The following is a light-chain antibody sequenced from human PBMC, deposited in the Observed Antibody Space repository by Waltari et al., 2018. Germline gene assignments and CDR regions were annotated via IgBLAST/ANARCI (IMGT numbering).Light chain of an antibody. V-gene: IGLV2-14*03. Sequence: WYQRAPGNPPNLSIYDLKNRPPGVSNPFCGSKSGNTASLTISGLQDEDEADYYCSSYTSSSTWVFGGGTMLTVL. J-gene: IGLJ3*02. CDR3: SSYTSSSTWV. CDR2: DLK.